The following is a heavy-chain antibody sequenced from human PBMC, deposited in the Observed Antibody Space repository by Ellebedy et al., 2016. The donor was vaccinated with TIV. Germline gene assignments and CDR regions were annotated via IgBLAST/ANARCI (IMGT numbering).Heavy chain of an antibody. Sequence: ASVKVSCKASGYTFTAYHIHWVRRAPGQGLEWVGTLNPSTGGTSYAQKFQGRVTLTRDTSTSTAYMELSSLRSDDTAVYYCARLVGDVTTYDYWGQGSLVTVSS. V-gene: IGHV1-46*01. CDR1: GYTFTAYH. CDR3: ARLVGDVTTYDY. CDR2: LNPSTGGT. D-gene: IGHD3-16*01. J-gene: IGHJ4*02.